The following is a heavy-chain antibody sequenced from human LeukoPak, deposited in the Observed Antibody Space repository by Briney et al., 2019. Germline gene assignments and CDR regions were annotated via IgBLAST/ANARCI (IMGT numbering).Heavy chain of an antibody. J-gene: IGHJ4*02. Sequence: GGSLRLSCAASGFTFSSYRMNWVRQAPGKGLEWVSSISGISSDIFYADSVKGRFTFSRDNAKSSLYLQMNSLRAEDTAVFYCARESMAATEFDYWGQGTLVTVSP. CDR1: GFTFSSYR. D-gene: IGHD2-15*01. V-gene: IGHV3-21*01. CDR3: ARESMAATEFDY. CDR2: ISGISSDI.